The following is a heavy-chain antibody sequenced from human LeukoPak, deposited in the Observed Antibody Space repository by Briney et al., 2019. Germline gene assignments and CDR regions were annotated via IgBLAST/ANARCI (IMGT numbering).Heavy chain of an antibody. D-gene: IGHD1/OR15-1a*01. CDR3: ARATIHSFDY. V-gene: IGHV4-59*01. CDR2: IYYSGST. CDR1: GGSISSYY. Sequence: SETLSLTCTVSGGSISSYYRSWIRQPPGKGLEWIGYIYYSGSTNYNPSLKSRVTISVDTSKNQFSLKLSSVTAADTAVYYCARATIHSFDYWGQGTLVTVSS. J-gene: IGHJ4*02.